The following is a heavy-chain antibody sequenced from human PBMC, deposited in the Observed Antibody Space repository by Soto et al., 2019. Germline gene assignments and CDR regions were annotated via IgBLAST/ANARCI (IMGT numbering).Heavy chain of an antibody. CDR1: GASISGFY. D-gene: IGHD1-1*01. CDR3: VRDGTKTLRDWFDP. J-gene: IGHJ5*02. Sequence: PSKTLSLTCTVSGASISGFYWSWIRKSAGKGLEWIGRIYATGTTDYNPSLKSRVMMSVDTSKKQFSLKLRSVTAADTAVYYCVRDGTKTLRDWFDPWGQGISVTVSS. CDR2: IYATGTT. V-gene: IGHV4-4*07.